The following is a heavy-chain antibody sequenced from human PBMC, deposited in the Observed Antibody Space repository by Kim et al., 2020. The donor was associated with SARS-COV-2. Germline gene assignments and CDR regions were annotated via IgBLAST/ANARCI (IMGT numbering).Heavy chain of an antibody. J-gene: IGHJ6*02. Sequence: PSLKSRVTISVDTSKNQFPLKLSPVTAADTAVYYCARDYAAAGYYYGMDVWGQGTTVTVSS. D-gene: IGHD6-13*01. CDR3: ARDYAAAGYYYGMDV. V-gene: IGHV4-59*01.